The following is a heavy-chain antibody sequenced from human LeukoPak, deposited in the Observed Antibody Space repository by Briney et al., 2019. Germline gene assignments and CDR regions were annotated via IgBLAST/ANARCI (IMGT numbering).Heavy chain of an antibody. V-gene: IGHV4-59*08. D-gene: IGHD1-26*01. J-gene: IGHJ4*02. Sequence: SETLSLTCTASGGSISSYYWSWIRQPPGKGLEWIGYIYYSGSINYNPSLKSRVTISVDTSKNQFSLKLRSVTAADTAVYYCARYSGSYSGFDYWGQGTLVTVSS. CDR3: ARYSGSYSGFDY. CDR2: IYYSGSI. CDR1: GGSISSYY.